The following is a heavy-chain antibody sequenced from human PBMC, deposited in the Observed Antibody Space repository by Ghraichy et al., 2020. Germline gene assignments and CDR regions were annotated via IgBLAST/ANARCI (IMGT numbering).Heavy chain of an antibody. J-gene: IGHJ5*02. D-gene: IGHD6-13*01. CDR2: IYYSGST. CDR3: ARGGGKEAAADMSREKYNWFDP. Sequence: SETLSLTCTVSGGSISSYYWSWIRQPPGKGLEWIGYIYYSGSTNYNPSLKSRVTISVDTSKNQFSLKQSSVTAADTAVYYCARGGGKEAAADMSREKYNWFDPWGQGTLVTVSS. CDR1: GGSISSYY. V-gene: IGHV4-59*01.